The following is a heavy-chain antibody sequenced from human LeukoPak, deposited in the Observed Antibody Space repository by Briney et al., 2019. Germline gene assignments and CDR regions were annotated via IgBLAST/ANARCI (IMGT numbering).Heavy chain of an antibody. CDR2: LYSGSST. J-gene: IGHJ2*01. V-gene: IGHV3-53*01. D-gene: IGHD3-3*02. CDR1: GFTVITNY. Sequence: GGSLRLSCAASGFTVITNYMNWVRQAPGKGLEWVSILYSGSSTYYADSVEGRFTISRDSSKNTLFPQMNDLRAEDTAVYYCARVGDHFHWYLDLWGRGTLVTVSS. CDR3: ARVGDHFHWYLDL.